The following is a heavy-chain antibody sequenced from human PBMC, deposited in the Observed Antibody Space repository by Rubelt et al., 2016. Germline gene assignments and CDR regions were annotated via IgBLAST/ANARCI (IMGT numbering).Heavy chain of an antibody. Sequence: QVQLQQWGAGLLKPSETLSLTCAVYGGSFSGYYWSWIRQPPGKGLEWIGEINHSGSTNYNPSLKSRVTISVDTSKNQFSLKLSSVTAADTAVYYCARGDTSPSWSSSSGDGWRWFDPWGRGTRVTVSS. CDR3: ARGDTSPSWSSSSGDGWRWFDP. J-gene: IGHJ5*02. CDR2: INHSGST. D-gene: IGHD2-2*01. V-gene: IGHV4-34*01. CDR1: GGSFSGYY.